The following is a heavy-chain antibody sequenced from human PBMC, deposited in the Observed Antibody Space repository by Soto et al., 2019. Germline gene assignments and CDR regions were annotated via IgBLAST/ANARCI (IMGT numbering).Heavy chain of an antibody. CDR1: GYTFTSYA. CDR3: SSGPLRSWFDP. Sequence: QVQLVQSGSEVKKPGASVKVSCKASGYTFTSYAMHWVRQAPGQGLEWMGWINAGNGNTKYSQKFQGRVTITTNTPATPAYMELSSLSSEDKAVYYCSSGPLRSWFDPWGQGTLVTV. D-gene: IGHD5-12*01. V-gene: IGHV1-3*01. CDR2: INAGNGNT. J-gene: IGHJ5*02.